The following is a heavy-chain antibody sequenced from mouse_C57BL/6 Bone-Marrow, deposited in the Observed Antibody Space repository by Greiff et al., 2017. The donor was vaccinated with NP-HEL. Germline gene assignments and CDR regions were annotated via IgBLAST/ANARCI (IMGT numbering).Heavy chain of an antibody. J-gene: IGHJ3*01. Sequence: EVQLVESGGGLVQPKGSLKLSCAASGFTFNTYAMHWVRQAPGKGLEWVARMRSKSSNYATYYADSVKDRFTISRDDSQSMLYLQMNNLKTEDTAMYYCVRDYGKAYWGQGTLVTVSA. D-gene: IGHD2-1*01. CDR1: GFTFNTYA. CDR2: MRSKSSNYAT. V-gene: IGHV10-3*01. CDR3: VRDYGKAY.